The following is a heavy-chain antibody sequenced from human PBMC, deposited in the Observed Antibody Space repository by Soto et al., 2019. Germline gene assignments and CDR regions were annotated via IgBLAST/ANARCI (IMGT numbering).Heavy chain of an antibody. D-gene: IGHD2-8*02. CDR1: GFTFSSYV. CDR3: AKDLGYMYDLVG. Sequence: PGGSLRLSCAASGFTFSSYVMSWVRQAPGKGLEWVSAISGRGGSTYYADSMKGRFTISRDNSKNTLYLQMNSLRAEDTAVYYCAKDLGYMYDLVGWGQGTTVTVSS. CDR2: ISGRGGST. J-gene: IGHJ6*02. V-gene: IGHV3-23*01.